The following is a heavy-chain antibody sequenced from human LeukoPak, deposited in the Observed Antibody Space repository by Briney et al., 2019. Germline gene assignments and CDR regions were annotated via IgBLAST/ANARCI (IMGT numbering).Heavy chain of an antibody. D-gene: IGHD2-2*01. J-gene: IGHJ6*02. CDR2: IIPVLHIT. CDR1: GGTFFSYA. CDR3: AREPGRPGYYYGMDV. V-gene: IGHV1-69*10. Sequence: SVTVSCKPSGGTFFSYAISWVRQAPGQGLEWMGGIIPVLHITTYAQKFQGRVSITANRSTNTVYMKLSSLTSEDTAVYYCAREPGRPGYYYGMDVWGQGTTVTVSS.